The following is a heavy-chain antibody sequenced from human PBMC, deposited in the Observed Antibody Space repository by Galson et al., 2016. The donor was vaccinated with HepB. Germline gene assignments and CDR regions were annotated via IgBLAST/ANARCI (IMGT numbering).Heavy chain of an antibody. D-gene: IGHD4/OR15-4a*01. CDR3: ARDLEEEWLVLTKFDY. V-gene: IGHV3-7*01. J-gene: IGHJ4*02. CDR1: GFTFSSYW. Sequence: SLRLSCAASGFTFSSYWMSWVRQAPGKGLEWVANIKQDGSEKYYVDSVKGRFTISRDNAKNSLYLQMNSLRAEDTAVYYCARDLEEEWLVLTKFDYWGQGTLVTVSS. CDR2: IKQDGSEK.